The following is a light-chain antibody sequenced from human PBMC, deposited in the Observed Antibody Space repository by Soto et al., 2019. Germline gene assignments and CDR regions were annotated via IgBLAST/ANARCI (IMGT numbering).Light chain of an antibody. CDR3: QSYDSSLSGYV. CDR2: GNS. V-gene: IGLV1-40*01. CDR1: SSNIGAGYD. Sequence: SVLTQPPSVSGAPGQRVTISCTGSSSNIGAGYDVHWYQQLPGTAPNLLIYGNSNRPSGVPDRFSGSKSGTSASLAITGLQAEDEADYYCQSYDSSLSGYVFGTGTKLTVL. J-gene: IGLJ1*01.